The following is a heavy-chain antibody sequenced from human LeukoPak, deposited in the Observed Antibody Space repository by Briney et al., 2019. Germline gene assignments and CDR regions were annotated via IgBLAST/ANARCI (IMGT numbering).Heavy chain of an antibody. D-gene: IGHD6-19*01. J-gene: IGHJ5*02. CDR2: IKHSGST. CDR1: GGSFSGYY. Sequence: SETLSLTCAVYGGSFSGYYWSWIRQPPGKGLEWIGEIKHSGSTNYNPSLKSRVTISVDTSKNQFSLKLSSVTAADTAVYYCARQGVAGFDPWGQGTLVTVSS. V-gene: IGHV4-34*01. CDR3: ARQGVAGFDP.